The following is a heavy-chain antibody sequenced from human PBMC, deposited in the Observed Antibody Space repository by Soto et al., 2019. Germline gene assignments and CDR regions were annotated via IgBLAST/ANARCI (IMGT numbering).Heavy chain of an antibody. Sequence: PSQTLSLTCAISGDSVSSNSAAWNWIRQSPSRGLEWLGRTYYRSKWYNDYAISVKSRITINPDTSKNQFSLQLNSVTPEDTAVFYFARGFLGYSYGRYYGMDVWGQGTTVTVSS. CDR2: TYYRSKWYN. CDR1: GDSVSSNSAA. CDR3: ARGFLGYSYGRYYGMDV. J-gene: IGHJ6*02. D-gene: IGHD5-18*01. V-gene: IGHV6-1*01.